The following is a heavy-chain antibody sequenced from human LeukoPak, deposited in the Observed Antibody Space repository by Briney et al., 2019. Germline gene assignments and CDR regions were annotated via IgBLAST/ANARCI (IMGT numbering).Heavy chain of an antibody. CDR2: IGYDGSNK. CDR3: AKDPAYDSSGYYYFDY. CDR1: GFTFSSYG. V-gene: IGHV3-33*06. Sequence: GGSLRLSCAASGFTFSSYGMHWVRQAPGKGLEWVAVIGYDGSNKYYADSVKGRFTISRDNSKNTLYLQMNSLRAEDTAVYYCAKDPAYDSSGYYYFDYWGQGTLVTVSS. D-gene: IGHD3-22*01. J-gene: IGHJ4*02.